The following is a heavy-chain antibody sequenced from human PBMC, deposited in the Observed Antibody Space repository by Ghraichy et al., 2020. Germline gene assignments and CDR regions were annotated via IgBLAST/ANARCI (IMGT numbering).Heavy chain of an antibody. Sequence: GESLNISCAASGFSFTNAWMSWVRQTPGKGLEWVGRIKSTTHGGRTDYAAPVEGRFTISRDDSKNTLYLQMNSLRIEDTAVYYCTTELSTAYGDYVGFFQHWGQGTLVTVSS. J-gene: IGHJ1*01. V-gene: IGHV3-15*01. CDR1: GFSFTNAW. CDR2: IKSTTHGGRT. D-gene: IGHD4-17*01. CDR3: TTELSTAYGDYVGFFQH.